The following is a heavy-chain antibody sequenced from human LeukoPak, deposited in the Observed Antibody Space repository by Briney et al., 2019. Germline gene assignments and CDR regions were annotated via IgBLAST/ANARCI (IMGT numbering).Heavy chain of an antibody. J-gene: IGHJ5*02. CDR2: IYYSGST. CDR3: AREPGGTAMVTGWFDP. D-gene: IGHD5-18*01. Sequence: SETLSLTCTVSGGSISSGDYYWSWIRQRPGKGLEWIGYIYYSGSTYYNPSLKSRVTISVDTSKTHFSLKLTSVTAADTAVYYCAREPGGTAMVTGWFDPWGQGTLVTVSS. CDR1: GGSISSGDYY. V-gene: IGHV4-31*03.